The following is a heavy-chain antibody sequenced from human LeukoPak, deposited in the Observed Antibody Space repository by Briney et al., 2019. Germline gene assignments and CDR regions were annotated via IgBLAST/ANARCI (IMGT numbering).Heavy chain of an antibody. CDR2: ISYDGSNK. J-gene: IGHJ4*02. Sequence: GGSLRLSCAASGFTFSSYAMHWVRRAPGKGLGWVAVISYDGSNKYYADSVKGRFTISRDNSKNTLYLQMNSLRAEDTAVYYCAREHTAMVYFDYWGQGTLVTVSS. CDR1: GFTFSSYA. CDR3: AREHTAMVYFDY. V-gene: IGHV3-30-3*01. D-gene: IGHD5-18*01.